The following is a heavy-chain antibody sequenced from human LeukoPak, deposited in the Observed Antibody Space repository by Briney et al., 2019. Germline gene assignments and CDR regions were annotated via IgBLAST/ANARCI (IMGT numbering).Heavy chain of an antibody. V-gene: IGHV4-38-2*01. CDR1: DYSISSLYY. CDR3: ARLGYCSSTSCYPDY. J-gene: IGHJ4*02. D-gene: IGHD2-2*01. Sequence: SETLSLTCAVSDYSISSLYYWGWIRQPPGRGLEWIASIHHSGSTDYNPSLKSRVTISVDASKNQFSLKLRYVTAADTAVYYCARLGYCSSTSCYPDYWGQGTLVTVSS. CDR2: IHHSGST.